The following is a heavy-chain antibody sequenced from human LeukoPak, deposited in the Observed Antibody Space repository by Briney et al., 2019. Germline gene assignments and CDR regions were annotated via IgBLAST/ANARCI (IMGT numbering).Heavy chain of an antibody. V-gene: IGHV4-34*01. CDR2: INHSGST. J-gene: IGHJ4*02. Sequence: SETLSLTCAVYGGSFSGYYWSWIRQPPGKGLEWIGEINHSGSTNYNPSLKSRVTISVDTSKNQFSLKLSSVTAADTAVYYCARGNWGFLQFDYWGQGTLVTVSS. D-gene: IGHD7-27*01. CDR3: ARGNWGFLQFDY. CDR1: GGSFSGYY.